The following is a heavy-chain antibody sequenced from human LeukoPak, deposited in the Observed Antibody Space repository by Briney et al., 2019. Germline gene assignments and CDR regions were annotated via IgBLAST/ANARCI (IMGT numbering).Heavy chain of an antibody. Sequence: ASVKVSCKASGYTFTSYYMHWVRQAPGQGLEWMGIINPSGGSTSYAQKFQGRVTITADKSTSTAYMELSSLRSEDMAVYYCARSGYYPRADAFDIWGQGTMVTVSS. J-gene: IGHJ3*02. CDR1: GYTFTSYY. CDR3: ARSGYYPRADAFDI. CDR2: INPSGGST. V-gene: IGHV1-46*01. D-gene: IGHD3-22*01.